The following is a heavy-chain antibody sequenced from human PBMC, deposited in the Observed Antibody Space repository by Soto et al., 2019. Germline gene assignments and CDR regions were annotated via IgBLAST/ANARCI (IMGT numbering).Heavy chain of an antibody. D-gene: IGHD5-18*01. CDR2: ISGSGGST. CDR1: GFTFSSYA. CDR3: AKDWRIQLWLRGYYFDY. Sequence: GGSLRLSCAASGFTFSSYAMSWGRQAPGKGLEWVSAISGSGGSTYYADSVKGRFTISRDNSKNTLYLQMNSLRAEDTAVYYCAKDWRIQLWLRGYYFDYWGQGTLVTVSS. J-gene: IGHJ4*02. V-gene: IGHV3-23*01.